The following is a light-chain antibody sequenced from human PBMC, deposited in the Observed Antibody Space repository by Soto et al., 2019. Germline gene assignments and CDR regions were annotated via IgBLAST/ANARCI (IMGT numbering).Light chain of an antibody. J-gene: IGKJ1*01. V-gene: IGKV1-5*03. Sequence: DIQMTQSPTTLSASVGDSVTITCRASQSISSYLNWYQQKPGKAPKXLIYKASTLKSGVPSRFRENGYGTVGTLNLCSLKTDDGATYECQHYNCYSEAFVQGTKVDI. CDR3: QHYNCYSEA. CDR1: QSISSY. CDR2: KAS.